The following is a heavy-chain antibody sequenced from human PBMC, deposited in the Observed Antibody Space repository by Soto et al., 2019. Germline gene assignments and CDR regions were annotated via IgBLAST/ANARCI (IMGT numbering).Heavy chain of an antibody. D-gene: IGHD2-21*01. CDR2: INPDNGNT. J-gene: IGHJ5*02. V-gene: IGHV1-3*01. CDR3: ARGIATGQLDP. Sequence: QVQLVQSGAEVKKPGASVKISCKASGYTFTRYTMNWVRQAPGQRLEWMGWINPDNGNTKSSQKFQDRVTITRDTSASTAYMDLSSLRSEDTAVYYCARGIATGQLDPWGQGPLVTVS. CDR1: GYTFTRYT.